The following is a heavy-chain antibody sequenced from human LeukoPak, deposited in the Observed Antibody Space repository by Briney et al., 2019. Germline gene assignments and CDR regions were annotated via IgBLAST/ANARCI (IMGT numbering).Heavy chain of an antibody. V-gene: IGHV3-7*01. J-gene: IGHJ4*02. CDR3: ARSVGYYDSSGYYYDYFDY. D-gene: IGHD3-22*01. CDR1: GFTFSSYW. CDR2: INADGSEK. Sequence: GGSLRLSCAASGFTFSSYWMSWVRQAPGKGLEWVANINADGSEKNYVDSVKGRFTISRDNAKKSLYLQMNSLRADDTAVYYCARSVGYYDSSGYYYDYFDYWGQGTLVTVSS.